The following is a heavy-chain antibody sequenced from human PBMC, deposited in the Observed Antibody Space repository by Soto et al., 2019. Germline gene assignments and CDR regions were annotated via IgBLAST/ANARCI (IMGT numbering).Heavy chain of an antibody. CDR2: ISSSSSTI. CDR1: GLTFSSYR. V-gene: IGHV3-48*01. D-gene: IGHD5-12*01. J-gene: IGHJ6*02. Sequence: EVQLVESGGGLVQPGGSLRLSFAASGLTFSSYRMNWFRRAPGKGLKWVSYISSSSSTIYYEDSVKGRFTISRDNAKNSLYMQMNSLRAEDTAVYYCARADSGYAHGYYYYGMDVWGQGTTVTVSS. CDR3: ARADSGYAHGYYYYGMDV.